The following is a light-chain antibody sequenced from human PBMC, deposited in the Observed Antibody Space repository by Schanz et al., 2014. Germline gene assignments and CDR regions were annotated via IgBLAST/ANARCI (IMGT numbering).Light chain of an antibody. J-gene: IGKJ2*01. V-gene: IGKV1-5*01. CDR2: DAS. Sequence: DIQMTQSPSTLSASVGDRVTITCRASQSISTLLAWYQQKPGKAPKLLIYDASSLESGVPSRFSGSGLGTEFTLTISSLQPDDFATYYCQHRTFGQGTKLEIK. CDR3: QHRT. CDR1: QSISTL.